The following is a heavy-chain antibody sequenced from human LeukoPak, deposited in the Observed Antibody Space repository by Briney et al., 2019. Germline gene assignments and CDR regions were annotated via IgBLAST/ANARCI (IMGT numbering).Heavy chain of an antibody. CDR3: AKGSGVAAADARVFDY. Sequence: TGGSLRLSCAASGFTFSSYVMSWVRQAPGKGLEWVSAISGSGGSTYYADSVKGRFTISRDNSKNTLYLQMNSLRAEDTAVYYCAKGSGVAAADARVFDYCGQGTLVTVSS. CDR1: GFTFSSYV. D-gene: IGHD6-13*01. CDR2: ISGSGGST. V-gene: IGHV3-23*01. J-gene: IGHJ4*02.